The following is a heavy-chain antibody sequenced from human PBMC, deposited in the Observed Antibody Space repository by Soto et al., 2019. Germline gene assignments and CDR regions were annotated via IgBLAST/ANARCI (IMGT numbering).Heavy chain of an antibody. CDR2: IIPILGIA. D-gene: IGHD3-10*01. CDR1: GGTFSSYT. CDR3: AREEYYYGSGAFFDY. V-gene: IGHV1-69*08. J-gene: IGHJ4*02. Sequence: QVQLVQSGAEVQKPGSSVKGSCKASGGTFSSYTISWVRQAPGQGLEWMGRIIPILGIANYAQKFQGRVTITADKSTSTAYMELSSLRSEDTAVYYCAREEYYYGSGAFFDYWGQGTLVTVSS.